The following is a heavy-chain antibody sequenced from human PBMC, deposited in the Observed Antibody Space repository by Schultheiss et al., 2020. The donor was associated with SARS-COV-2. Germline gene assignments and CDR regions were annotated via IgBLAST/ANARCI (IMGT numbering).Heavy chain of an antibody. CDR1: GFTFSSFA. CDR3: AKDTDSSGYSWYFDY. CDR2: ISGSGGST. J-gene: IGHJ4*02. D-gene: IGHD3-22*01. V-gene: IGHV3-23*01. Sequence: GGSLRLSCAASGFTFSSFALSWVRQAPGKGLEWVSAISGSGGSTYYADSVKGRFTISRDNSKNTLYLQMNSLRAEDTAVYYCAKDTDSSGYSWYFDYWGQGTLVTVSS.